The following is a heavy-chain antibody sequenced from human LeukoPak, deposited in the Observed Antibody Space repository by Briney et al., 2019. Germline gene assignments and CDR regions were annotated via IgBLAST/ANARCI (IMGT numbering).Heavy chain of an antibody. CDR1: GGSISSSSYY. CDR2: IYYSGST. J-gene: IGHJ6*03. Sequence: SETLSLTCTVSGGSISSSSYYWGWIRQPPGKGLEWIGSIYYSGSTYYNPSLKSRVTISVDTSKNQFSLKLSSVTAADTAVYYCARGPPYFYYYYYMDVWGKGTTVTVSS. V-gene: IGHV4-39*07. CDR3: ARGPPYFYYYYYMDV.